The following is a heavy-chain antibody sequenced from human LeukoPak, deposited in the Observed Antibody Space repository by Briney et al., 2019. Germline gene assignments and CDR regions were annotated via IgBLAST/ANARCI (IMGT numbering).Heavy chain of an antibody. CDR3: ARHYYDRSNSYSFDY. J-gene: IGHJ4*02. Sequence: SETPSLTCTVSGGSISGYYWSWIRQPPGKGLEWIGYIFSSGSTNYNPSLKSRVTISEDTSVNQFSLKLSSVTAADTAVYYCARHYYDRSNSYSFDYWGQGTLVTVSS. D-gene: IGHD3-22*01. CDR1: GGSISGYY. CDR2: IFSSGST. V-gene: IGHV4-59*08.